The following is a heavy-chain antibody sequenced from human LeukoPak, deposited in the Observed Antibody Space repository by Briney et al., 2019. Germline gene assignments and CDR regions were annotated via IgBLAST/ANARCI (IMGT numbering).Heavy chain of an antibody. V-gene: IGHV4-59*01. CDR1: GGSISPYY. D-gene: IGHD3-10*02. Sequence: TSETLSLTCTVSGGSISPYYWSWIRQPPGKGLEWLGYIYYSGNTEYKPSLKSRVAMSVDMSKNQFSLRLSSVTAADTAVYYCARLTGSTMFIDYWGQGTLVTVSS. CDR2: IYYSGNT. J-gene: IGHJ4*02. CDR3: ARLTGSTMFIDY.